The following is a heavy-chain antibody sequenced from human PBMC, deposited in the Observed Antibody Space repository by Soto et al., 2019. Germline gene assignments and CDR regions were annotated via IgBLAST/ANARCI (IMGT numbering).Heavy chain of an antibody. D-gene: IGHD6-13*01. CDR1: GLTFSSFA. V-gene: IGHV3-23*01. J-gene: IGHJ6*02. Sequence: GGSLRLSCSASGLTFSSFAMSWVRQAPGKGLEWVSGISGSGGSTYHADSVKGRFIISRDNSKNVLYLQMNSVRAEDTAVYYCAKGQSSSPSPQYYYYGMDVWGQGTTVTVSS. CDR2: ISGSGGST. CDR3: AKGQSSSPSPQYYYYGMDV.